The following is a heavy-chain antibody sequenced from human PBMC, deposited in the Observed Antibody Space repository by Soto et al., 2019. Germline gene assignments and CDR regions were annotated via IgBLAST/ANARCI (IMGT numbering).Heavy chain of an antibody. V-gene: IGHV1-18*01. Sequence: ASVKVSCKASGYTFTSYGISWVRQAPGQGLEWMGWISAYNGNTNYAQKFQGRVTITTDTSTSTAYMELSSLRSEDTAVYYCARHHYSDSSGYYFYWGQGTLVTVSS. D-gene: IGHD3-22*01. CDR1: GYTFTSYG. J-gene: IGHJ4*02. CDR2: ISAYNGNT. CDR3: ARHHYSDSSGYYFY.